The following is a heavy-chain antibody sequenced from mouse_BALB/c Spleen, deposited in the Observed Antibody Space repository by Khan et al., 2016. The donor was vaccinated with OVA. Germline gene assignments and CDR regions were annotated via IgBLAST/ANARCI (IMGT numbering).Heavy chain of an antibody. CDR2: ISYSGCT. J-gene: IGHJ2*01. V-gene: IGHV3-2*02. Sequence: EVQLQESGPGLVKPSQSLSLTCTVTGYSITSGYGWNWIRRFPGNKLEWMGYISYSGCTNYNPSLKSRISITRDTSKNQFFLQLNSVTTEDTATYYCARTARIKYWGQGTTLTVSS. D-gene: IGHD1-2*01. CDR1: GYSITSGYG. CDR3: ARTARIKY.